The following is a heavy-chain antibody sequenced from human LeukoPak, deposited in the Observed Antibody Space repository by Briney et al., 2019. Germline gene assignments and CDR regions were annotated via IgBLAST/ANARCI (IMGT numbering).Heavy chain of an antibody. CDR2: ISSSSSTI. D-gene: IGHD3-9*01. Sequence: GGSLRLSXAASGFTFSSYSMNWARQAPGKGLEWVSYISSSSSTIYYADSVKGRLTISRDNAKNSLYLQMNSLRAEDTAVYYCAEGPYYDILTGYSSDAFHIWGQGTVVTVSS. CDR1: GFTFSSYS. J-gene: IGHJ3*02. V-gene: IGHV3-48*01. CDR3: AEGPYYDILTGYSSDAFHI.